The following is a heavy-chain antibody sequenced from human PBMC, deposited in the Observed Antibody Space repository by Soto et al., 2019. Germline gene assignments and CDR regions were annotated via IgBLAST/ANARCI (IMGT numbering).Heavy chain of an antibody. CDR2: IWYDGRNK. J-gene: IGHJ6*02. CDR1: GFTFNTYG. D-gene: IGHD2-15*01. Sequence: QVQLVESGGGVVQPGGSLRLSCTTSGFTFNTYGMHWVRQAPGKGLEWVAIIWYDGRNKYYADSVKGRFTISRDNSKNTLYLQMNSLRAEDTALYYCARADCTGAYCYSWPFNYGVDVWGQGTTVTVSS. CDR3: ARADCTGAYCYSWPFNYGVDV. V-gene: IGHV3-33*08.